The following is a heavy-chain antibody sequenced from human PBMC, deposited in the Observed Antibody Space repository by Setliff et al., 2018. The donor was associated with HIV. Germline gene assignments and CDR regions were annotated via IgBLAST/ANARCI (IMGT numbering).Heavy chain of an antibody. V-gene: IGHV4-39*01. J-gene: IGHJ6*03. CDR3: VNSGYDGDYYYYYMDV. CDR2: LYDTGRT. CDR1: GGSVIKDNFY. Sequence: SETLSLTCSVSGGSVIKDNFYWGWIRQAPAKGLEWIATLYDTGRTYYNPPLKGRVSIFVDTTKNEFSLNLRSVTAADTAVYFCVNSGYDGDYYYYYMDVWGKGTTVTVSS. D-gene: IGHD5-12*01.